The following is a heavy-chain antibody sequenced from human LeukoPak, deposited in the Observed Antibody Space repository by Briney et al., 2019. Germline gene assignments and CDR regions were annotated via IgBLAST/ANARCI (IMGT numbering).Heavy chain of an antibody. CDR1: VFTFNNYA. Sequence: GGSLRLSCAASVFTFNNYAMSWVPQAPGKGLEGFSALTGRGDGTFYADSVKGRFTISRDNSKSTVYLQMDSLRVEDAAVYYCAKVETYAWWGTGTRNFIFDYWGQGTRVTVSS. D-gene: IGHD3-16*01. CDR3: AKVETYAWWGTGTRNFIFDY. V-gene: IGHV3-23*01. CDR2: LTGRGDGT. J-gene: IGHJ4*02.